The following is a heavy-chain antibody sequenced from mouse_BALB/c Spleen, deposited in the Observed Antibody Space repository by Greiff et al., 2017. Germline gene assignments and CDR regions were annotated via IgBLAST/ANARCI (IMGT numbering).Heavy chain of an antibody. Sequence: QVQLQQSGPGLVQPSQSLSITCTVSGFSLTSYGVHWVRQSPGKGLEWLGVIWSGGSTDYNAAFISRLSISKDNSKSQVFFKMHSLQADDTAIYYCARACGSRPYRYFDVWGAGTTVTVSS. D-gene: IGHD1-1*01. CDR3: ARACGSRPYRYFDV. CDR2: IWSGGST. CDR1: GFSLTSYG. V-gene: IGHV2-4-1*01. J-gene: IGHJ1*01.